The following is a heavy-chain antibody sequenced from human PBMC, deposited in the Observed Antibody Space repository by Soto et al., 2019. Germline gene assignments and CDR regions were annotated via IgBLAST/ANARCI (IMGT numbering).Heavy chain of an antibody. Sequence: GGSLRLSCAASGFTFSSDGMHWLRQAPGKGLEWVAVISYDGSNKYYADSVRGRFTISRDNSKNTLYLQMNSLRAEDTAVYYCAKDSYYYDSSGYPPDYWGQGT. CDR2: ISYDGSNK. D-gene: IGHD3-22*01. J-gene: IGHJ4*02. CDR1: GFTFSSDG. V-gene: IGHV3-30*18. CDR3: AKDSYYYDSSGYPPDY.